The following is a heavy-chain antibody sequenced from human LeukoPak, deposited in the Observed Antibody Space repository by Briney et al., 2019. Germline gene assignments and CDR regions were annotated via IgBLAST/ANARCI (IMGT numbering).Heavy chain of an antibody. CDR1: GFTFSSYG. V-gene: IGHV3-30*02. Sequence: PGGSLRLSCAASGFTFSSYGMHWVRQAPGKGLEWVAFIRYDGSNKYYADSVKGRFTISRDNSNNTLYLQMNSLRAEDTAVYYCARPHTGYYYYYAMDVWGQGTTVTVSS. CDR2: IRYDGSNK. J-gene: IGHJ6*02. CDR3: ARPHTGYYYYYAMDV.